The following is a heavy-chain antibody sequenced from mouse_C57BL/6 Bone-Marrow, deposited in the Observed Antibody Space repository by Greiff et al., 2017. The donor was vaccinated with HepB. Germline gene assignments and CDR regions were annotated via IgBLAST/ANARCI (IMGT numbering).Heavy chain of an antibody. CDR3: ARDGNRFDY. J-gene: IGHJ2*01. D-gene: IGHD2-1*01. Sequence: QVQLQQPGAELVKPGASVKLSCKASGYTFTSYWMQWVKQRPGQGLEWIGEIDPSASYTNYNQKFKGKATLTVDTSSSTAYMQLSSLTSEDSAVYYCARDGNRFDYWGQGTTLTVSS. CDR1: GYTFTSYW. V-gene: IGHV1-50*01. CDR2: IDPSASYT.